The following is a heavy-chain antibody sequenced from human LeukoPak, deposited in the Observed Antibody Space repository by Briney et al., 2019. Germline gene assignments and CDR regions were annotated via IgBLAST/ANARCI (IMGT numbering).Heavy chain of an antibody. CDR2: IYYSGST. V-gene: IGHV4-39*07. J-gene: IGHJ3*02. D-gene: IGHD1-20*01. CDR3: ARSMAPKVTGAFDI. Sequence: SETLSLTCTVSGGSISSSSYYWGWIRQPPGKGLEWIGSIYYSGSTYYNPSLKSRVTISVDTSKNQFSLKLSSVTAADTAVYYCARSMAPKVTGAFDIWGQGTMVTVSS. CDR1: GGSISSSSYY.